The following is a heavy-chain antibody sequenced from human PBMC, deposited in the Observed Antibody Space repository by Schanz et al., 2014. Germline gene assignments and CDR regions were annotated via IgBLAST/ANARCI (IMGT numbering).Heavy chain of an antibody. D-gene: IGHD2-15*01. V-gene: IGHV3-23*01. Sequence: EVQLLESGGTVVQPGGSLRLSCAASGFTFSTYAMSWARQTPGKGLEWVSSITTGGNTYYRDSVKGRFIVSRDNSKNTLYLEMNRLRVDATAVYYCSKDKQGSRSDDSWGQGTLVTVSS. CDR3: SKDKQGSRSDDS. CDR2: ITTGGNT. CDR1: GFTFSTYA. J-gene: IGHJ5*01.